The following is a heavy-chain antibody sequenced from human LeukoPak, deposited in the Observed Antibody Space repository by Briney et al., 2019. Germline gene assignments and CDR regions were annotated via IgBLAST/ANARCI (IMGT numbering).Heavy chain of an antibody. CDR3: ARDPAIAAAGTNWFDP. CDR2: ISYNGGRK. Sequence: GGSLRLSCAASGFSFSSYAIHWVRQAPGKGLEWVALISYNGGRKDYADSVKGRFTIDRDNSKNSLYLQMNSLRAEDTAVYYCARDPAIAAAGTNWFDPWGQGTLVTVSS. V-gene: IGHV3-30*04. J-gene: IGHJ5*02. CDR1: GFSFSSYA. D-gene: IGHD6-13*01.